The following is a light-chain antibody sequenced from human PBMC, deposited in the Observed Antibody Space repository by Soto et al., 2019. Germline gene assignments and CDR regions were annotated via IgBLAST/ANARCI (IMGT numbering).Light chain of an antibody. CDR1: QSVSTR. CDR2: DAS. J-gene: IGKJ1*01. Sequence: DIELTQSPSSLSASVGDRVTLVCRASQSVSTRLAWYQQEPGKAPKFLIYDASSWAGGVPSRFTGSGSGTEFTLTINILQPDYFATYYCQQYSVYWTFGQGTKVDIK. CDR3: QQYSVYWT. V-gene: IGKV1-5*02.